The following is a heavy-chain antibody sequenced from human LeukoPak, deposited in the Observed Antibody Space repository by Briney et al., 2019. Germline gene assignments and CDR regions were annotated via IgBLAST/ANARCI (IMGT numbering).Heavy chain of an antibody. CDR1: GYTFTSYY. CDR2: INPSGGST. CDR3: AREMGLGYCSSTSCYRDPDYYYYGMDV. Sequence: ASVKVSCKASGYTFTSYYMHWVRQAPGQGLEWMGLINPSGGSTSYAQKFQGRVTMTRDTSTSTVYMELSSLRSEDTAVYYCAREMGLGYCSSTSCYRDPDYYYYGMDVWGQGTTVTVSS. J-gene: IGHJ6*02. V-gene: IGHV1-46*01. D-gene: IGHD2-2*02.